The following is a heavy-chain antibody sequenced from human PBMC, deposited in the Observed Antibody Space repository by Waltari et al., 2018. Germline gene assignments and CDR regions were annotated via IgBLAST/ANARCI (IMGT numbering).Heavy chain of an antibody. V-gene: IGHV3-9*01. CDR2: ISWNSGSI. J-gene: IGHJ6*02. CDR3: AKGAEGSGWYVNYGMDV. Sequence: EVQLVESGGGLVQPGRSLRLSCAASGFTFDDYAMHWVRQAPGQGLEWVSGISWNSGSIGYADSVKGRFTISRDNAKNSLYLQMNSLRAEDTALYYCAKGAEGSGWYVNYGMDVWGQGTTVTVSS. CDR1: GFTFDDYA. D-gene: IGHD6-19*01.